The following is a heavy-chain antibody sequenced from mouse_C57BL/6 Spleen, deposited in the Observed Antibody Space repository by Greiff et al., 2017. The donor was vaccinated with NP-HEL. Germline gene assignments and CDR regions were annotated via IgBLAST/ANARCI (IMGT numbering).Heavy chain of an antibody. J-gene: IGHJ4*01. V-gene: IGHV1-20*01. Sequence: VTLKESGPELVKPGDSVKISCKASGYSFTGYFMNWVMQSHGKSLEWIGRINPYNGDTFYNQKFKGKATLTVDKSSSTAHMELRSLTSEDSAVYYCARRGSSSYAMDYWGQGTSVTVSS. CDR3: ARRGSSSYAMDY. D-gene: IGHD1-1*01. CDR1: GYSFTGYF. CDR2: INPYNGDT.